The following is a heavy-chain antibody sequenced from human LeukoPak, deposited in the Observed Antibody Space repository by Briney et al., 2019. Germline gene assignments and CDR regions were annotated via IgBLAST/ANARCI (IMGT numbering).Heavy chain of an antibody. V-gene: IGHV3-21*01. CDR3: ARDDGDSDAFDI. D-gene: IGHD4-17*01. Sequence: RGSLRLSCAASGFTFSSYSMNWVRQAPGKGLEWVSSISSSSSYIYYADSVKGRFTIPRDNAKNSLYLQMDSLRAEDTAVCYCARDDGDSDAFDIWGQGTMVTVSS. CDR2: ISSSSSYI. CDR1: GFTFSSYS. J-gene: IGHJ3*02.